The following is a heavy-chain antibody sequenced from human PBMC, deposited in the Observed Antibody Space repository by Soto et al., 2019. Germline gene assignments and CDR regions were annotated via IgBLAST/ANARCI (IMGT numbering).Heavy chain of an antibody. D-gene: IGHD3-3*01. CDR3: ATNVECTRPGCIVGWFGP. CDR1: SGSIVNVCW. Sequence: SETLSLTCALSSGSIVNVCWWSWVRQSPGKGLEWIGETSHDGVTNYNPSLECRVTFSMGKSKNQFYLALNSVPAADTAMYYFATNVECTRPGCIVGWFGPWGTGTLVTLS. V-gene: IGHV4-4*02. CDR2: TSHDGVT. J-gene: IGHJ5*02.